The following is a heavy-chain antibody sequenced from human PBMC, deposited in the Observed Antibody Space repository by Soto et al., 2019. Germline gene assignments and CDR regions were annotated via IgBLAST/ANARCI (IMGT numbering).Heavy chain of an antibody. CDR1: GFTFSSYA. D-gene: IGHD1-26*01. Sequence: LRLSCAASGFTFSSYAMSWVRQAPGKGLEWVSAISGSGGSTYYADSVKGRFTISRDNSKNTLYLQMNSLRAEDTAVYYCAKDRSGSYHGWYWGQGTLVTVSS. CDR2: ISGSGGST. J-gene: IGHJ4*02. CDR3: AKDRSGSYHGWY. V-gene: IGHV3-23*01.